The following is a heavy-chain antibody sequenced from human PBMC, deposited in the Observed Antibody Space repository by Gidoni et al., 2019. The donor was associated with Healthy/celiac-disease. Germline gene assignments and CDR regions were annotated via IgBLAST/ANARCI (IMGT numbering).Heavy chain of an antibody. CDR3: ARLGFDY. Sequence: QVQLQQWGAGLLKPSATLSLTCAVYGRSFSGYYWSWIRQPPGKGLEWIGEINHRGSTNYNPSLKSRVTISVDTSKNQFSLKLSSVTAADTAVYYCARLGFDYWGQGTLVIVSS. V-gene: IGHV4-34*01. CDR2: INHRGST. CDR1: GRSFSGYY. D-gene: IGHD3-10*01. J-gene: IGHJ4*02.